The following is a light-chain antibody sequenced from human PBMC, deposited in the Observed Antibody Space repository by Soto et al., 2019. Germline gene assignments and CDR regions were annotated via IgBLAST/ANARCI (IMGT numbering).Light chain of an antibody. Sequence: DTQMTQSPSSLSASVGDRVTITCRASQGIGKSLAWFQQKPGKVPKLVIYGATTLQSGVPSRFSGSGSGTEFTLIISSLQPEDVATYYCQEYYSVPLAFGPGTKVDIK. V-gene: IGKV1-27*01. CDR1: QGIGKS. CDR2: GAT. CDR3: QEYYSVPLA. J-gene: IGKJ3*01.